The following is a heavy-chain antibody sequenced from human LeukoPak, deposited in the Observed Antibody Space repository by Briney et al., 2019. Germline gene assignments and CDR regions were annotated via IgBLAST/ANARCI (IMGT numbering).Heavy chain of an antibody. D-gene: IGHD6-19*01. CDR3: ARYSSGWHHFDY. Sequence: GESLKISCQGSGYSFTTYWIGWVRQMPGKGLEWMGIIYPGDSNTRYSPSLQGQVTISADKSINIAYPQWSSLKASDTAMYYCARYSSGWHHFDYWGQGTVVIVSS. CDR2: IYPGDSNT. J-gene: IGHJ4*02. CDR1: GYSFTTYW. V-gene: IGHV5-51*01.